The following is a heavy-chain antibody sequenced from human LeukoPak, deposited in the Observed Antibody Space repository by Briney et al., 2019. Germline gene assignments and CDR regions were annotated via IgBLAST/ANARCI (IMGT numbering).Heavy chain of an antibody. Sequence: ASVKVSCKASGGAFSSYAISWVRQAPGQGLEWMGGIIPIFGTANYAQKSQGRVTITTDESTSTAYMELSSLRSEVTAVYYCARGEGVDTAMVSNNYYYYYMDVWGKGTTVTVSS. CDR1: GGAFSSYA. V-gene: IGHV1-69*05. CDR3: ARGEGVDTAMVSNNYYYYYMDV. J-gene: IGHJ6*03. CDR2: IIPIFGTA. D-gene: IGHD5-18*01.